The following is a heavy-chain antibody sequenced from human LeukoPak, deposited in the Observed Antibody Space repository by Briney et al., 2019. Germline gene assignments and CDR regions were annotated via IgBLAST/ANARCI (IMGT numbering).Heavy chain of an antibody. D-gene: IGHD3-10*01. V-gene: IGHV1-24*01. CDR3: ATASTYYYGSGRLDP. CDR2: FDSEDGET. CDR1: GYTLTELS. J-gene: IGHJ5*02. Sequence: ASVKVSCKVSGYTLTELSMHWVRQAPGKGLEWMGGFDSEDGETIYAQKFQGRVTMTEDTSTDTAYMELSSLRSEDTAVYYCATASTYYYGSGRLDPWGQGTLVTVSS.